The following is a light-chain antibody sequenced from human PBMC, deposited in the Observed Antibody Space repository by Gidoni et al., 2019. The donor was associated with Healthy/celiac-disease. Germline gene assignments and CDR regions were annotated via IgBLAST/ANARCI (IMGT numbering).Light chain of an antibody. V-gene: IGKV3-20*01. CDR3: QQYGSSST. Sequence: SSSYLVWYQQKPGKAPMLLIYGASSRATGIPDRFSGSGSGTDFTLTISRLEPEDFAVYYCQQYGSSSTFGGGTKVEIK. J-gene: IGKJ4*01. CDR1: SSSY. CDR2: GAS.